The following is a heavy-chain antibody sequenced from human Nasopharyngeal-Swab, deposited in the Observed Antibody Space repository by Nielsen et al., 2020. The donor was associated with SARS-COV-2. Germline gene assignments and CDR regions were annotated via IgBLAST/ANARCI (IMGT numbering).Heavy chain of an antibody. Sequence: GASLKISCAASGFTFSSYSMNWVRQAPGKGLEWVSYISSSSTIYYADSVKGRFTISRDNAKNSLYLQMNSLRAEDTAVYYCASGGSSGWRTFDYWGQGTLVTVSS. CDR1: GFTFSSYS. CDR2: ISSSSTI. D-gene: IGHD6-19*01. V-gene: IGHV3-48*01. J-gene: IGHJ4*02. CDR3: ASGGSSGWRTFDY.